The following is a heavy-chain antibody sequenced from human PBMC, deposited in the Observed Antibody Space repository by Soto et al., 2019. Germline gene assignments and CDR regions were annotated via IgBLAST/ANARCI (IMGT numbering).Heavy chain of an antibody. CDR2: TYYRSKWYN. D-gene: IGHD3-10*01. Sequence: SQPLSLPCAISGDSVSSNSAAWNWIRQSPSRGLEWLGRTYYRSKWYNDYAVSVKSRITINPDTSKNQFSLQLNSVTPEDTAVYYCARAEKTGRDVSLYYYYYGMYVCGDGTTVTVS. CDR1: GDSVSSNSAA. J-gene: IGHJ6*02. V-gene: IGHV6-1*01. CDR3: ARAEKTGRDVSLYYYYYGMYV.